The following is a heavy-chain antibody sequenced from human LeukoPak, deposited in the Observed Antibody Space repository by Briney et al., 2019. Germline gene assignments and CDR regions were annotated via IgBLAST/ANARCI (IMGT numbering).Heavy chain of an antibody. J-gene: IGHJ4*02. V-gene: IGHV3-7*01. Sequence: GGSLRLSCAASGFIFSNYWMSWVRQTPGKGLEWVANINQDGTGKYCIDSVKGRFTISRDNAKNSLYLQMNSLRAEDTAVYYCARAIVASYPDYWGQGTLVTVSS. CDR2: INQDGTGK. D-gene: IGHD5-12*01. CDR1: GFIFSNYW. CDR3: ARAIVASYPDY.